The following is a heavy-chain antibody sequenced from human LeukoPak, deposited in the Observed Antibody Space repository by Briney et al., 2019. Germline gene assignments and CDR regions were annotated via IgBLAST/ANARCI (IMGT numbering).Heavy chain of an antibody. CDR3: ASTNCNSNSCFGANWFDP. J-gene: IGHJ5*02. CDR1: GGSISSGDYY. V-gene: IGHV4-30-4*08. Sequence: SQTLSLTCTVSGGSISSGDYYWSWNRQPPGGGLEWIGYISYSGNTYYNPSLKSRVTISLDTSKSQFSLKLSSVTAADTAVYFCASTNCNSNSCFGANWFDPWGQGTLVTVSS. D-gene: IGHD2-2*01. CDR2: ISYSGNT.